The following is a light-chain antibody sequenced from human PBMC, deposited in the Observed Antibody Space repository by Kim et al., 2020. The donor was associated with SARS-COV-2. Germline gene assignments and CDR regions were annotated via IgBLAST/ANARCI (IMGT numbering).Light chain of an antibody. J-gene: IGKJ1*01. CDR2: KTS. V-gene: IGKV1-5*03. CDR3: QQYHTHST. Sequence: PASVGDTVPIPCRASQNVNIWLAWYQQKPGQVPKLLIHKTSGLQRGVPSRFSGGGSGTDFTLTIRSLQPDDFATYYCQQYHTHSTFGQGTKVDIK. CDR1: QNVNIW.